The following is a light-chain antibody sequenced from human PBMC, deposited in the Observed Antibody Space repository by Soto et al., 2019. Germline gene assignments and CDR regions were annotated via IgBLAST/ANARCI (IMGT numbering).Light chain of an antibody. J-gene: IGKJ1*01. CDR3: QQRSNWPPA. CDR1: QLVSSY. V-gene: IGKV3-11*01. Sequence: DIVLTQSPATLSLSPGDRATLSCRASQLVSSYLAWYQHKPGQAPRLLISDASDRAAGIPARFSGSGSGTDFTLTISSLEPEDFAVYYCQQRSNWPPAFG. CDR2: DAS.